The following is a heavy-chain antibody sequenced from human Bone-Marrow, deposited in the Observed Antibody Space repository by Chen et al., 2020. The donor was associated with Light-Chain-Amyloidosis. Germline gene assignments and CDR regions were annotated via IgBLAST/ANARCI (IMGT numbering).Heavy chain of an antibody. V-gene: IGHV4-4*07. Sequence: QVQLQESGPGLVKPSETLSLTCTVSGGSISSYYWSWIRQPAGKGLEWIGRIYTSGSTNYNPSLKSLGTMSVDTSKTQFSLKLSSVTAADTAVYYCARSSSSWYEEYYYYYYYMDVWGKGTTVTVSS. CDR1: GGSISSYY. J-gene: IGHJ6*03. CDR2: IYTSGST. CDR3: ARSSSSWYEEYYYYYYYMDV. D-gene: IGHD6-13*01.